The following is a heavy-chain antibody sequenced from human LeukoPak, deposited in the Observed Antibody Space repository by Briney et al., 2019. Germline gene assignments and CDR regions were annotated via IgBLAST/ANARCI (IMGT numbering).Heavy chain of an antibody. CDR1: GATFTSYA. CDR2: IIPIFGTA. Sequence: AASVNVSFKASGATFTSYAISWVRQAPGQGLEWMGGIIPIFGTANYAQKFQGRVTITADESTSTPYMELSSLRSEDTAVYYCASLPIYYYGSGSYYYWFDPWGQGTLVTVSS. CDR3: ASLPIYYYGSGSYYYWFDP. J-gene: IGHJ5*02. D-gene: IGHD3-10*01. V-gene: IGHV1-69*01.